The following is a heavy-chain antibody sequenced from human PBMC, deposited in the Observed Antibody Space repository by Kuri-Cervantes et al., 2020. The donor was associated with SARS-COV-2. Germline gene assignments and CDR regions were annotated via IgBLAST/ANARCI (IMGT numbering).Heavy chain of an antibody. CDR1: GYTFTGYY. J-gene: IGHJ4*02. V-gene: IGHV1-2*02. D-gene: IGHD6-13*01. Sequence: ASVKVSCKASGYTFTGYYMHWVRQAPGQGLEWMGWINPNSGGTNYAQKFQGRVTMTRDTSISTAYMELRSLRSDDTAVYYCARDLDPAAVHVIDYWGQGALVTVSS. CDR3: ARDLDPAAVHVIDY. CDR2: INPNSGGT.